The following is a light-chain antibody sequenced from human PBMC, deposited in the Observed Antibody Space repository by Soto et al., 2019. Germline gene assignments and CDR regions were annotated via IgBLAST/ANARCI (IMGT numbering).Light chain of an antibody. V-gene: IGKV1-9*01. Sequence: DIQLTQSPSFLSASVGDIVTITCRASQGLSNNVAWYQLKPGKAPNLLIYTAFTLQSGVPSRFSGSGSGTEFTLTISSLQPEDSATYYCQQANSYPLTFGGGTKVEIK. J-gene: IGKJ4*01. CDR3: QQANSYPLT. CDR1: QGLSNN. CDR2: TAF.